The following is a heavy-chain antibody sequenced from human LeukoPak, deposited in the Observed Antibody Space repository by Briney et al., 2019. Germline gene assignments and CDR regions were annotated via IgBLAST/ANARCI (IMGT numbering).Heavy chain of an antibody. V-gene: IGHV4-31*03. CDR2: MSYSGST. CDR1: GASISSGDYY. Sequence: PSETLSLTCTVSGASISSGDYYWTWIRQHPGKGLEWVGYMSYSGSTYYSPSLKSRISISLDTPKNQFSLTLSSVTAADTAVYYCARAKTHDSRGFDYWGQGTLVTVSP. D-gene: IGHD3-22*01. J-gene: IGHJ4*02. CDR3: ARAKTHDSRGFDY.